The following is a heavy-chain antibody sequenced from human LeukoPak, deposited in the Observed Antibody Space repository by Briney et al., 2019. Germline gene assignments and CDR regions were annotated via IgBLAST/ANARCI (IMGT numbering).Heavy chain of an antibody. J-gene: IGHJ4*02. D-gene: IGHD2-15*01. V-gene: IGHV4-38-2*02. Sequence: SETLSLTCTVSGYSISSGYYWGWIRQPPGKGLEWIGSFHNSGSTYYNPSLKSRVTISVDTSKNQFSLKLSSVTAADTAVYYCARVGGYCSGGSCYRGDFDYWGQGTLVTVSS. CDR1: GYSISSGYY. CDR2: FHNSGST. CDR3: ARVGGYCSGGSCYRGDFDY.